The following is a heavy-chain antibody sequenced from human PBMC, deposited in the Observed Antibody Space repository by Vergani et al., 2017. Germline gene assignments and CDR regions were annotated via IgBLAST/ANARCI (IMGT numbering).Heavy chain of an antibody. CDR3: ARSLFGVVKGWFDP. Sequence: QVTLRESGPALVKPTQTLTLTCTFSGFSLSTSGMCVSWIRQPPGKALEWLALIDWDDDKYYSTSLKTRLTISKDTSKNQVVLTMTNMEPVDTATYYCARSLFGVVKGWFDPWGQGTLVTVSS. D-gene: IGHD3-3*01. J-gene: IGHJ5*02. V-gene: IGHV2-70*01. CDR2: IDWDDDK. CDR1: GFSLSTSGMC.